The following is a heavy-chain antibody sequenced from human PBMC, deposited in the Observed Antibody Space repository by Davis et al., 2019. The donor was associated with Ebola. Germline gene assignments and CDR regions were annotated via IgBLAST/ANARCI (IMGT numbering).Heavy chain of an antibody. J-gene: IGHJ4*02. CDR2: IYPGDSDT. Sequence: GESLKISCKASGYGFTSYWIGCVRQMPGKGLEWMGIIYPGDSDTRYSPSFQGQVTISADKSITTAYLQWSSLKASDTAMYYCARFLEWKADYWGQGTLVTVSS. CDR3: ARFLEWKADY. V-gene: IGHV5-51*01. D-gene: IGHD3-3*01. CDR1: GYGFTSYW.